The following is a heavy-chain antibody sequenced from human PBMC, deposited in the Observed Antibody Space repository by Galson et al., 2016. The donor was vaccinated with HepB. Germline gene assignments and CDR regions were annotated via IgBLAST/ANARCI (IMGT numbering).Heavy chain of an antibody. CDR2: ISGGGEST. Sequence: SLRLSCAASGLIFSSYAMSWVRQAPGKGLEWVSDISGGGESTYYADSVKGRVTISGDNSKNTVNLQMNSLRAEDTAVYYCMADFDYWGQGTLVTVSS. V-gene: IGHV3-23*01. CDR3: MADFDY. D-gene: IGHD5-24*01. CDR1: GLIFSSYA. J-gene: IGHJ4*02.